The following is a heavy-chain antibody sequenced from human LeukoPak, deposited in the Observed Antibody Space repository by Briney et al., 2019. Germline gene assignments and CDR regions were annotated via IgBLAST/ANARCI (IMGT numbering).Heavy chain of an antibody. CDR3: ASPPYGSGTIPRLGVDGVGY. CDR2: IIPIFGTA. J-gene: IGHJ4*02. V-gene: IGHV1-69*06. CDR1: GGTFSSYA. D-gene: IGHD3-10*01. Sequence: GASVKVSCKASGGTFSSYAISWVRQAPGQGLEWMGGIIPIFGTANYAQKFQGRVTITADKSTSTAYMELSSLRSEDTAVYYCASPPYGSGTIPRLGVDGVGYWGQGTLVTVSS.